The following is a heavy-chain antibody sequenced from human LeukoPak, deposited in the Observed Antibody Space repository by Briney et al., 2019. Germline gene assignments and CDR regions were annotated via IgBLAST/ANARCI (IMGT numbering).Heavy chain of an antibody. CDR1: GFTFSSYA. D-gene: IGHD2-15*01. CDR2: ISYSGSSK. J-gene: IGHJ4*02. CDR3: AKDVAHVVVQPGAIDH. V-gene: IGHV3-30*18. Sequence: PGGSLRLSCAASGFTFSSYAMSWVRQAPGKGLEWVAVISYSGSSKYYADSVKGRFTISRDNSKNTLFLQMSSLRAEDTAMYYCAKDVAHVVVQPGAIDHWGQGTLVTVSS.